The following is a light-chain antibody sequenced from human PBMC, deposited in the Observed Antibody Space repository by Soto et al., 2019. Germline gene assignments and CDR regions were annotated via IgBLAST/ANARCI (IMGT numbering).Light chain of an antibody. V-gene: IGKV3-11*01. J-gene: IGKJ2*01. Sequence: DIELTQSPATLSLSPGERATLSCRASQSVSSYLAWYQQKPGQAPSLLIYDASNRATGIPARCSGSGSGTYFTLTSSSLEPEDFAVYYCQQRSNSYTFGQGTKLEIK. CDR2: DAS. CDR3: QQRSNSYT. CDR1: QSVSSY.